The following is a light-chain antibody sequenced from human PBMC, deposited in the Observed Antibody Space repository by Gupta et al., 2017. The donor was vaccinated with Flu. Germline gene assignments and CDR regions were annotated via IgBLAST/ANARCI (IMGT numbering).Light chain of an antibody. V-gene: IGKV4-1*01. CDR2: WAS. CDR3: QQDDGFPLT. Sequence: DIVMTQSPDFVAVSLGERATINCKSSQSLLHSSSNKNYLAWHQQKPGQPPKLIIYWASAREYGVPERFSDSGSGTDFTLTINSLQAEDVAIYYCQQDDGFPLTFGGGTKVEIK. J-gene: IGKJ4*01. CDR1: QSLLHSSSNKNY.